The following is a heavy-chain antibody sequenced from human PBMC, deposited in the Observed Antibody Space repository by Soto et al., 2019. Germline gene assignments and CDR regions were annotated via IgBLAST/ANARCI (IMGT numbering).Heavy chain of an antibody. J-gene: IGHJ4*02. V-gene: IGHV3-30-3*01. CDR2: ISYDGSNK. CDR1: GGTFSSYA. D-gene: IGHD1-7*01. CDR3: ARDLQIENYSFDY. Sequence: QVPLVQSGAEVKKPGSSVKVSCKASGGTFSSYAISWVRQAPGKGLEWVAVISYDGSNKYYADSVKGRFTISRDNSKNTLYLQMNSLRAEDTAVYYCARDLQIENYSFDYWGQGTLVTVSS.